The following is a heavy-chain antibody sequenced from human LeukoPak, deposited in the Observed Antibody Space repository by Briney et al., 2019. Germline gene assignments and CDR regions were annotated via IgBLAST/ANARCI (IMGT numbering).Heavy chain of an antibody. J-gene: IGHJ4*02. V-gene: IGHV3-53*01. D-gene: IGHD1-14*01. CDR3: ARDPEGADY. CDR1: GFIVSSNY. Sequence: QAGGSLRLSCAASGFIVSSNYMSWVRQTPGKGLEWVSVIYSDGTTYYEDSVKGRFTISRDNAKNSLYLQMNSLRAEDTAVYYCARDPEGADYWGQGTLVTVSS. CDR2: IYSDGTT.